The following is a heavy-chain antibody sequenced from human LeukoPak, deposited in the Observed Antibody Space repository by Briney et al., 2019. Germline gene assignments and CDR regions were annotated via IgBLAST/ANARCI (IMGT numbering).Heavy chain of an antibody. D-gene: IGHD2-15*01. CDR1: GGSISSGGYS. CDR2: IYHSGST. V-gene: IGHV4-30-2*01. CDR3: ARGGGYCSGGSCSGGAFDI. J-gene: IGHJ3*02. Sequence: PSETLSLTCAVSGGSISSGGYSWSWIRQPPGNGLEWIGYIYHSGSTYYNPSLKSRVTISVDRSKNQFSLKLSSVTAADTAVYYCARGGGYCSGGSCSGGAFDIWGQGTMVTVSS.